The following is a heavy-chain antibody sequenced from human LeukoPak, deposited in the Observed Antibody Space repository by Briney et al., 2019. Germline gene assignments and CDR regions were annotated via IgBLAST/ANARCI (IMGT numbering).Heavy chain of an antibody. Sequence: SETLSLTCTVSGGSISSGSYYWSWIRQPAGKGLEWIGRIYTSGSTNYNPSLKSRVTISVDTSKNQFSPKLSSVTAADTAVYYCARESPPIVGAAPFDYWGQGTLVTVSS. CDR2: IYTSGST. D-gene: IGHD1-26*01. J-gene: IGHJ4*02. CDR1: GGSISSGSYY. CDR3: ARESPPIVGAAPFDY. V-gene: IGHV4-61*02.